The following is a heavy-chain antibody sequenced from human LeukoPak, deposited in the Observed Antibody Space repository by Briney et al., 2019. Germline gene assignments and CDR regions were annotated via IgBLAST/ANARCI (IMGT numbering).Heavy chain of an antibody. V-gene: IGHV3-74*01. Sequence: GGSLRLSCAASGFSFSSYWMHWVRQAPGRGPVWVSLISNDESTIIYADSVKGRFTISRDNAKNTLYLQMSSLRAEDTAVYYCARDVGTWGQGTLVTVSS. CDR1: GFSFSSYW. J-gene: IGHJ5*02. D-gene: IGHD7-27*01. CDR3: ARDVGT. CDR2: ISNDESTI.